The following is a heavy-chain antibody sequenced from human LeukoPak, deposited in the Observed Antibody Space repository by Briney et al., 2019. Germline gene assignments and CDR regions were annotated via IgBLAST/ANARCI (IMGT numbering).Heavy chain of an antibody. Sequence: SETLSLTCTVSGDSINSYYWNWIRQPAGKGLEWIGRIYTNGNTNYNPSLKSRVTMSIDMSRNQFSLTLTSLTAADTAVYYCASVKTYGSDAYDMWGQGKMVTVSS. CDR3: ASVKTYGSDAYDM. D-gene: IGHD3-10*01. CDR1: GDSINSYY. J-gene: IGHJ3*02. V-gene: IGHV4-4*07. CDR2: IYTNGNT.